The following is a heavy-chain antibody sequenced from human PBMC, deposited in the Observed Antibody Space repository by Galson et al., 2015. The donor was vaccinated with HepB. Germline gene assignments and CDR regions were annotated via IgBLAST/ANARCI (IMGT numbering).Heavy chain of an antibody. CDR1: GYSFTSYW. CDR2: IDPSDSYT. Sequence: QSGAEVKKPGESLRISCKGSGYSFTSYWISWVRQMPGKGLEWMGRIDPSDSYTNYSPSFQGHVTISADKSISTAYLQWSSLKASDTAMYYCASLKYGSGSYSLRMGGMDVWGQGTTVTVSS. V-gene: IGHV5-10-1*01. CDR3: ASLKYGSGSYSLRMGGMDV. J-gene: IGHJ6*02. D-gene: IGHD3-10*01.